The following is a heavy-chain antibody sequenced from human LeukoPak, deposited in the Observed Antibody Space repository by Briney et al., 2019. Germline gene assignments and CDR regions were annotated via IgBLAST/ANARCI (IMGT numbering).Heavy chain of an antibody. CDR1: GFTFSSYW. D-gene: IGHD6-13*01. Sequence: HPGGSLRLSCAASGFTFSSYWMSWVRQAPGKGLEWVANIKQDGSEKYYVDSVKGRFTISRDNAKNSLYLQMNSLRAEDTAVYYCARDDLQLVRRLGRNTEYYYYYYMDVWGKGTTVTVSS. CDR2: IKQDGSEK. V-gene: IGHV3-7*01. J-gene: IGHJ6*03. CDR3: ARDDLQLVRRLGRNTEYYYYYYMDV.